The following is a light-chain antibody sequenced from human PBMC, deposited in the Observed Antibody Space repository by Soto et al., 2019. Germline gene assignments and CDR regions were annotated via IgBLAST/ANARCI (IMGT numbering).Light chain of an antibody. CDR3: CSYAGSSTGE. V-gene: IGLV2-23*01. CDR2: EGS. Sequence: QSALTQPASVSGSPGQSITISCTGTSSDVGSYNLVSWYQQHPGKAPKLMIYEGSKRPSGVSNRFSGSKSGNTASLTISGLQAEDEADYYCCSYAGSSTGEFGGGTKLTVL. J-gene: IGLJ3*02. CDR1: SSDVGSYNL.